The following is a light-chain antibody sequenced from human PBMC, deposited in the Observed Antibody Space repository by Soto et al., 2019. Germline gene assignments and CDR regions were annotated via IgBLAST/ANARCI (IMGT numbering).Light chain of an antibody. V-gene: IGKV1-5*03. CDR2: KAS. CDR1: QSISSW. CDR3: QQYNSNPLN. Sequence: DIQMTQSPSTLSASVGDRVTITCRASQSISSWLAWYQLKPGKAPNLLIYKASSLESGVPSRFSGSGSGTEFTLPISSLQPDDFATYYCQQYNSNPLNFGGGTKVEIK. J-gene: IGKJ4*01.